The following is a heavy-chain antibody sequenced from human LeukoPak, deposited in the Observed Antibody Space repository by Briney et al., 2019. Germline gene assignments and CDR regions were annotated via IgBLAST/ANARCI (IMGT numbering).Heavy chain of an antibody. J-gene: IGHJ6*02. CDR3: ASRYCSGGRCYYYYGMDV. D-gene: IGHD2-15*01. Sequence: GGSLRLSCAASGFTFSSYEMNWVRQAPGKGLEWVSYISSSGSTIYYADSVKGRFTISRDNAKNSLYLQMNSLRAEDTAVYYCASRYCSGGRCYYYYGMDVWGQGTTVTVSS. CDR1: GFTFSSYE. V-gene: IGHV3-48*03. CDR2: ISSSGSTI.